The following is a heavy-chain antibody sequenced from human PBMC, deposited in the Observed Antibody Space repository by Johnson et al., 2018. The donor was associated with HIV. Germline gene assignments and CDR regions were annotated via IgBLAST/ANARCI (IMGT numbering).Heavy chain of an antibody. D-gene: IGHD1-14*01. Sequence: QVQLVESGGGVVQPGRSLRLSCAASGFTFSSYGMHWVRQTPGKGLQWVAAIWYDGNKQSSADSVKGRFTISRDNAKNSRFLQMNGLRAEDTAVYYCARDDRPDGFDIWGQGTMVTVSS. J-gene: IGHJ3*02. V-gene: IGHV3-33*01. CDR1: GFTFSSYG. CDR3: ARDDRPDGFDI. CDR2: IWYDGNKQ.